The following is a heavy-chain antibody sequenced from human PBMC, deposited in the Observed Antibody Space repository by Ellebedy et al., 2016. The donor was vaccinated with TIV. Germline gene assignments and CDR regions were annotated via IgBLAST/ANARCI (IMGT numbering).Heavy chain of an antibody. CDR3: VRGGARSSWYWRL. V-gene: IGHV3-7*03. D-gene: IGHD2-8*02. J-gene: IGHJ4*02. CDR2: INKDGSEE. CDR1: EFAFDDDW. Sequence: PGGSLRLSCAASEFAFDDDWMSWVRQAPGKGLEWVANINKDGSEEYYMDSVKGRFTISRANTENSLFLEMSSLRAEDTAIYYCVRGGARSSWYWRLWGQGTLVTVSS.